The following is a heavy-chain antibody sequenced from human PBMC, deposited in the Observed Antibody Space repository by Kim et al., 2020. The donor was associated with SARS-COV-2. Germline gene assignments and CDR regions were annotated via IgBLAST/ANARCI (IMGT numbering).Heavy chain of an antibody. CDR2: ISGSGGGT. CDR1: GFTFSSFA. D-gene: IGHD5-12*01. Sequence: GGSLRLSCAASGFTFSSFAMSWVRQAPGKGLEWVSGISGSGGGTLYADSVKGRFTISRDNSRNTLYLQMNSLRAEDTALYYCAKVRSDMATITGTFDIWG. CDR3: AKVRSDMATITGTFDI. V-gene: IGHV3-23*01. J-gene: IGHJ3*02.